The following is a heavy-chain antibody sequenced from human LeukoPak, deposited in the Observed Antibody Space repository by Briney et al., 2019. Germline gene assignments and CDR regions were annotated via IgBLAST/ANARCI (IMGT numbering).Heavy chain of an antibody. D-gene: IGHD6-6*01. J-gene: IGHJ4*02. V-gene: IGHV3-30*04. Sequence: GGSLRLFCAASGLTFSRSAMHGARQAPGKGREWVAIISYDGGNKYYADSVKGRFTISRDNSKNTLYLQMNSLRAEDTAVYFCVSLGYSSSSVRYWGQGTLVTVSS. CDR3: VSLGYSSSSVRY. CDR2: ISYDGGNK. CDR1: GLTFSRSA.